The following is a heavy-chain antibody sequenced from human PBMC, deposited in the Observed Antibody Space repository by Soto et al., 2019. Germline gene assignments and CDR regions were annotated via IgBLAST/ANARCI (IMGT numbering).Heavy chain of an antibody. D-gene: IGHD3-3*01. CDR1: GYTFTSYY. V-gene: IGHV1-46*01. J-gene: IGHJ6*02. CDR3: ARDQTVTIFGVVTLYGMDV. CDR2: INPSGGST. Sequence: GASVKVSCKASGYTFTSYYMHWVRQAPGQGLEWMGIINPSGGSTSYAQKFQGRVTMTRDTSTSTVYMELSSLRSEDTAVYYCARDQTVTIFGVVTLYGMDVWGQGTTVTVSS.